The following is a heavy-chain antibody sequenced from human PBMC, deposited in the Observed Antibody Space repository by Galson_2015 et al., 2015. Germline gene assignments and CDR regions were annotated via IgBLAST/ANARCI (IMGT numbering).Heavy chain of an antibody. V-gene: IGHV1-2*05. CDR3: ARGDTSSWSLDS. CDR1: GYTFTGYY. Sequence: SVKVSCKASGYTFTGYYMHWVRQAPGQGLEWMGRINPNSGGTNYAQKFQGRVTMTRDTSISTAYMELSRLGSDDTVVYYCARGDTSSWSLDSWGKGTLVPVSS. CDR2: INPNSGGT. D-gene: IGHD6-13*01. J-gene: IGHJ4*02.